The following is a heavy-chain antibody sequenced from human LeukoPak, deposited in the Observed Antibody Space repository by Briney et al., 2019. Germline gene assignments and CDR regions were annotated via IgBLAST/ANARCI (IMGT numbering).Heavy chain of an antibody. CDR1: GYSFTSYW. J-gene: IGHJ6*02. D-gene: IGHD4-17*01. CDR2: IYPGDSDT. V-gene: IGHV5-51*01. Sequence: GESLQISCKGSGYSFTSYWIGWVRQMSGKGLEWMGIIYPGDSDTRYSPSSQGQVTISADKSISTAYLQWSSLKASDTAMYYCARLPDYAKNYYYYGMDVWGQGTTVTVSS. CDR3: ARLPDYAKNYYYYGMDV.